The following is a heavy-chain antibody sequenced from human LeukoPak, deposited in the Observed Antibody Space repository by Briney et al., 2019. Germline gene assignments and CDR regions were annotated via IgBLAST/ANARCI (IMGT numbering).Heavy chain of an antibody. D-gene: IGHD1-1*01. CDR2: VSHSGTT. CDR1: GYSINSGYY. Sequence: SETLSLTCTVSGYSINSGYYWGWIRQPPGKGLEWIGAVSHSGTTYYNPSLKSRVTISVDTSKNQFSLKLSSVTAADTAVYYCASTKLERRTRYAFDIWGQGTMVTVSS. J-gene: IGHJ3*02. CDR3: ASTKLERRTRYAFDI. V-gene: IGHV4-38-2*02.